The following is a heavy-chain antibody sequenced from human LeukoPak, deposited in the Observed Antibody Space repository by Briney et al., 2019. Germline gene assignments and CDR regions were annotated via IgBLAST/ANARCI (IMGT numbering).Heavy chain of an antibody. J-gene: IGHJ4*02. CDR1: SGSFSGYY. D-gene: IGHD5-24*01. Sequence: PSETLSLTCALYSGSFSGYYWSWIRQPPGKGLEWIGEINHSGSTSHNPSLKSRVTISVDTSKNQFSLKLTSVTAADTALYYCARGDGRDGYKGKLDYWGQGTLVTVSS. V-gene: IGHV4-34*01. CDR3: ARGDGRDGYKGKLDY. CDR2: INHSGST.